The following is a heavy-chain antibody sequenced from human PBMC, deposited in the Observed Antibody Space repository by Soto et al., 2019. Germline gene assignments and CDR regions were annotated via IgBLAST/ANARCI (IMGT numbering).Heavy chain of an antibody. CDR1: GYSFTSYW. CDR2: IDPSDSYT. V-gene: IGHV5-10-1*01. J-gene: IGHJ5*02. D-gene: IGHD2-21*02. Sequence: GESLKISCKRSGYSFTSYWISWVRQMPGTGLEWMGRIDPSDSYTNYSPSFQGHVTNSADKSISTAYLQWTSLKASDTAMYYCARQVDRCGGDCYSVGWFDPWGQGTLVTVSS. CDR3: ARQVDRCGGDCYSVGWFDP.